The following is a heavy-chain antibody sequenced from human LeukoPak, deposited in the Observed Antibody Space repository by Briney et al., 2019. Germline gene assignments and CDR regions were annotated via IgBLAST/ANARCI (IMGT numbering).Heavy chain of an antibody. V-gene: IGHV3-30-3*01. CDR1: GFIFSRHT. Sequence: AGGSLRLSCAASGFIFSRHTMHWVRQAPGEGLQWVALISYDGSNEYFADSVKGRFTISRDSSRNTLSLQVNSLRLEDTAVYYCVRSSAAAKYYFDYWGQGTLVTVSS. CDR2: ISYDGSNE. D-gene: IGHD6-13*01. CDR3: VRSSAAAKYYFDY. J-gene: IGHJ4*02.